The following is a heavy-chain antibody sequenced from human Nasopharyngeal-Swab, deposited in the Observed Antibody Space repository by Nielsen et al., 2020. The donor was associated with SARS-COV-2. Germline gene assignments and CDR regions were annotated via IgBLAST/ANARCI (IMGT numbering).Heavy chain of an antibody. D-gene: IGHD5-18*01. CDR3: ARYSLWLPVNWFDP. CDR2: IYYSGST. J-gene: IGHJ5*02. Sequence: RQAPGKGLEWIGYIYYSGSTYYNPSLKSRVTISVDTSKNQFSPKLSSVTAADTAVYYCARYSLWLPVNWFDPWGQGTLVTVSS. V-gene: IGHV4-30-4*01.